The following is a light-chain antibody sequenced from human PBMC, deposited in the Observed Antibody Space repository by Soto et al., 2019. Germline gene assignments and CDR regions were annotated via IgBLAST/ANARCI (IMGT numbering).Light chain of an antibody. CDR3: QQYHNWPPQYS. CDR2: GAS. CDR1: QSIASN. Sequence: EIVMMHSPDTLSVSPGERATLSCRASQSIASNLAWYQQKPGQAPRLLIHGASNRATGVPARFSGSGSGTEFTLTISSLQSEDFAVYLCQQYHNWPPQYSFGQGTKLQIK. J-gene: IGKJ2*03. V-gene: IGKV3-15*01.